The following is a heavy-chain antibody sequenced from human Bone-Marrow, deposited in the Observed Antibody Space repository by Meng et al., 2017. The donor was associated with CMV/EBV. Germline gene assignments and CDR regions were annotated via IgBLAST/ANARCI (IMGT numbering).Heavy chain of an antibody. Sequence: SETLSLTCTVSGGSISSGGFYWSWIRQPPGKGLEWIGSIYYSGSTYYNPSLKSRVTISVDTSKNQFSLKLSSVTAADTAVYYCARLSADFWSGYYSYYFDYWGQGTLVTVSS. D-gene: IGHD3-3*01. V-gene: IGHV4-39*01. CDR2: IYYSGST. J-gene: IGHJ4*02. CDR3: ARLSADFWSGYYSYYFDY. CDR1: GGSISSGGFY.